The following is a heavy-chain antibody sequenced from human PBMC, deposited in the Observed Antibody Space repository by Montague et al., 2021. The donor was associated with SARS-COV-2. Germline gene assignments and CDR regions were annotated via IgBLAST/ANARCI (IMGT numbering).Heavy chain of an antibody. D-gene: IGHD3-10*01. V-gene: IGHV4-34*01. J-gene: IGHJ4*02. CDR1: GGSFSGYY. CDR3: ARGARQGYGFRLGSFDS. Sequence: SETLSLTCAVYGGSFSGYYWNWIRQPPGKGLEWIGEINHSGSINYNPSLKSRVTMSVDTSKNQFSLKLSSATAADTAVYYCARGARQGYGFRLGSFDSWGQGTLVTVSS. CDR2: INHSGSI.